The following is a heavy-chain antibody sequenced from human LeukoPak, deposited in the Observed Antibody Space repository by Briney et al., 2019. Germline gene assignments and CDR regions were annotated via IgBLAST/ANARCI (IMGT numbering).Heavy chain of an antibody. D-gene: IGHD2-2*01. J-gene: IGHJ1*01. CDR1: GFTFSSYS. CDR3: AREHCGSPTCGN. Sequence: GGSLRLSCAASGFTFSSYSMNWVRQAPGKGLEWVSSISSSSSYIYYADSVKGRFTISRDNAKNSLYLHMNSLRADDTAVYYCAREHCGSPTCGNWGQGTLVTVSS. CDR2: ISSSSSYI. V-gene: IGHV3-21*01.